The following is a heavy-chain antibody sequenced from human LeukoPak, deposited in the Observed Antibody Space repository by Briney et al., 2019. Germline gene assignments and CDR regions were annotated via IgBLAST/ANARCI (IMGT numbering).Heavy chain of an antibody. CDR2: IYSDGTT. CDR3: ARCVMGDTGYDLDY. Sequence: GGSLRLSCAASGFSVSSNFMSWVRQTPGKGLEWVSVIYSDGTTYYEDSVKGRFTVSRDKSKNTLSLQMNSLRAEDTAVYYCARCVMGDTGYDLDYWGQGTLVTVSS. J-gene: IGHJ4*02. CDR1: GFSVSSNF. D-gene: IGHD5-12*01. V-gene: IGHV3-53*01.